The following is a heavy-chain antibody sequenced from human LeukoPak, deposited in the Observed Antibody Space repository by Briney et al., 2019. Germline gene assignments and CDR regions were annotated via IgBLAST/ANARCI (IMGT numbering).Heavy chain of an antibody. J-gene: IGHJ4*02. CDR3: TTGGPHISGHPLDY. CDR2: IKSNPDGGTT. V-gene: IGHV3-15*05. Sequence: GGSPRLSCVASGLTDRNAWMTWVRQAPGKGLEWVGRIKSNPDGGTTDFAASVKGRSFISRDDSKSTLSLQMNSLKIEDTAVYYCTTGGPHISGHPLDYWGQGIPVTVSS. CDR1: GLTDRNAW. D-gene: IGHD2-15*01.